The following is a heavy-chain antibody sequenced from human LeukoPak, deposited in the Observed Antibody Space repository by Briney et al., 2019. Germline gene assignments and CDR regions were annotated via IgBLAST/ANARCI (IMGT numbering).Heavy chain of an antibody. J-gene: IGHJ4*02. CDR3: AREADYGGNGVDY. CDR1: GGSISSSGYY. V-gene: IGHV4-39*07. CDR2: ISYSGST. D-gene: IGHD4-23*01. Sequence: TTSETLSLTCTVSGGSISSSGYYWGWIRQPPGKGLEWMGSISYSGSTYYHPSLKSRVTISQDTSKNQFSLKLSSVTAADTAVYYCAREADYGGNGVDYWGQGTLVTVSS.